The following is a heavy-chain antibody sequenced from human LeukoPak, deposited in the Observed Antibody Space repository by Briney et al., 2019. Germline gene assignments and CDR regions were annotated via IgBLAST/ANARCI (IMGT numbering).Heavy chain of an antibody. CDR3: ARGQALLRDY. Sequence: SETLSLTCTVSGVSFSSDYWTWIRQPPGKGLEWLGYIYYDGSGNYNPSLKSRVTISVDTSKNQFSLRLSSVTAADTAVYYCARGQALLRDYWGQGTLVTVSS. D-gene: IGHD3-22*01. CDR1: GVSFSSDY. V-gene: IGHV4-59*01. CDR2: IYYDGSG. J-gene: IGHJ4*02.